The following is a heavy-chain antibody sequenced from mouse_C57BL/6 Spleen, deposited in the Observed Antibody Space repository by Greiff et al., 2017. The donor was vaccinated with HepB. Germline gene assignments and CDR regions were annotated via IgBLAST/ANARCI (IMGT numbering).Heavy chain of an antibody. D-gene: IGHD1-1*01. CDR2: INPSSGYT. V-gene: IGHV1-4*01. CDR3: ARGYYGSDYFDY. CDR1: GYTFTSYT. J-gene: IGHJ2*01. Sequence: QVQLQQSGAELARPGASVKMSCKASGYTFTSYTMHWVKQRPGQGLEWIGYINPSSGYTKYNQKFKDKATLTADKSSSTAYMQLSSLTSEDSAVYYCARGYYGSDYFDYWGQGTTLTVSS.